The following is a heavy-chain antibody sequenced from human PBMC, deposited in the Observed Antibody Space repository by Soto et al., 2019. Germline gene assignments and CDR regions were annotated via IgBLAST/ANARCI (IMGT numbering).Heavy chain of an antibody. CDR1: GGSISSGGYY. D-gene: IGHD5-18*01. CDR2: IYYSGST. CDR3: ASAWIQNMYNWFDP. V-gene: IGHV4-31*03. Sequence: SETLSLTCTVSGGSISSGGYYWSWIRQHPGKGLEWIGYIYYSGSTYYNPSLKSRVTISVDTSKNQFSLKLSSVTAADTAVYYCASAWIQNMYNWFDPWGQGTLVTVSS. J-gene: IGHJ5*02.